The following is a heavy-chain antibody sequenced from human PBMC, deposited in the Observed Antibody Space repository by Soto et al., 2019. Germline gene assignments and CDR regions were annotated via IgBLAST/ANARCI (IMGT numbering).Heavy chain of an antibody. Sequence: ASVKVSCKASGYTFTNYAIHWVRQAPGQRLEWMGWINAGNGNTKYSQKFQGRVTITRDTSASTAYMELNSLRSEDTAVYYCVRDRMVAKHYFDYWGQGNLVTV. CDR2: INAGNGNT. CDR3: VRDRMVAKHYFDY. J-gene: IGHJ4*02. D-gene: IGHD5-12*01. V-gene: IGHV1-3*01. CDR1: GYTFTNYA.